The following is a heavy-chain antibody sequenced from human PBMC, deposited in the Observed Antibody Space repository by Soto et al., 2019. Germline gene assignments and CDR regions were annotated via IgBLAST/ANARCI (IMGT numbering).Heavy chain of an antibody. V-gene: IGHV4-59*01. Sequence: SETLSLTSTVSGGSISSYYWSWIRQPPGKGLEWIRYIYYSESTNNNPSLKSRVTISVDTSKNQFSLKLSSVTAADTAVYYCARSFRDGYNYIDYRGQGILVKVSS. CDR2: IYYSEST. D-gene: IGHD5-12*01. CDR1: GGSISSYY. J-gene: IGHJ4*02. CDR3: ARSFRDGYNYIDY.